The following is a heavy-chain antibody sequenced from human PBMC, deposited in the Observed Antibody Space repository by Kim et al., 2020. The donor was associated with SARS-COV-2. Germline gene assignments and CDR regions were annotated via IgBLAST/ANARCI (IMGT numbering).Heavy chain of an antibody. V-gene: IGHV3-23*01. CDR1: GFTFSSYA. CDR2: ISGSGGST. CDR3: AKGKDIVVVPAANLFDI. Sequence: GGSLRLSCAASGFTFSSYAMSWVRQAPGKGLEWVSAISGSGGSTYYADSVKGRFTISRDNSKNTLYLQMNSLRAEDTAVYYCAKGKDIVVVPAANLFDIWGQGTMVTVSS. J-gene: IGHJ3*02. D-gene: IGHD2-2*01.